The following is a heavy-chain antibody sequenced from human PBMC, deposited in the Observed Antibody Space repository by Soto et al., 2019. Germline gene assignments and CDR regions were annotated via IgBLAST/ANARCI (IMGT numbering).Heavy chain of an antibody. Sequence: GGSLRLSCAASGFTFSSYAMSLVRQAPGKGLEWVAAISVSGGSTYYADSVKGRFTISRDNPKNTLYLQMNSLRAEDTAVYYCAKDRRDGYSPFAYWAQGTLVTVSS. CDR3: AKDRRDGYSPFAY. CDR2: ISVSGGST. V-gene: IGHV3-23*01. CDR1: GFTFSSYA. J-gene: IGHJ4*02. D-gene: IGHD4-4*01.